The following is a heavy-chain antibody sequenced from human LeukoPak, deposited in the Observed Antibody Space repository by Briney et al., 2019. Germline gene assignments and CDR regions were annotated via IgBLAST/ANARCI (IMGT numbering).Heavy chain of an antibody. V-gene: IGHV3-33*06. J-gene: IGHJ4*02. CDR3: AKDEGNTTVRGELS. CDR2: IWYDGSNK. CDR1: GFTFSSYG. Sequence: GRSLRLSCAASGFTFSSYGMHWVRQAPGKGLEWVAVIWYDGSNKYYADSVKGRFTISRDNSKNTLYLQMNSLRAEDTAVYYCAKDEGNTTVRGELSWGQGTLVTVSS. D-gene: IGHD3-10*01.